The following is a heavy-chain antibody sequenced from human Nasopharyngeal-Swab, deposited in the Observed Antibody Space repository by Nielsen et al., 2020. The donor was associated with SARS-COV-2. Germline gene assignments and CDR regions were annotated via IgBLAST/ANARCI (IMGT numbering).Heavy chain of an antibody. CDR2: IYPGDSDT. V-gene: IGHV5-51*01. CDR1: GYSFTCYW. J-gene: IGHJ5*02. D-gene: IGHD1-1*01. CDR3: ARLNAPTFSAGWFDP. Sequence: GESLKISCKGSGYSFTCYWIGWVRQMPGKVLEWMGIIYPGDSDTRYSPSFQGQVTISADKSISTAYLQWSSLKASDTAMYYCARLNAPTFSAGWFDPWGPGTLVTVSS.